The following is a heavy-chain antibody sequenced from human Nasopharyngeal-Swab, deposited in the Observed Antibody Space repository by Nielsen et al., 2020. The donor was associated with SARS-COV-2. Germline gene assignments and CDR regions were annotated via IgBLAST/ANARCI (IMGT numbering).Heavy chain of an antibody. CDR2: ISYDGTNK. CDR1: GFTFSDYA. J-gene: IGHJ4*02. D-gene: IGHD5-12*01. V-gene: IGHV3-30*18. Sequence: GESLKISCAASGFTFSDYAMHWVRQVPGKGLEWVAVISYDGTNKFYPASVKGRFTISRGNFRNTLSLQMNSLRPEDTAVYFCVKDRIVATNLFDYWGQGTQVTVSS. CDR3: VKDRIVATNLFDY.